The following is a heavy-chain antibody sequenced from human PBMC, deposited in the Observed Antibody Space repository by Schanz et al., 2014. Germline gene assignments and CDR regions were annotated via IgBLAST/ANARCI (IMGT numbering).Heavy chain of an antibody. CDR1: GFTFSDYY. V-gene: IGHV3-11*06. CDR2: ISHNSHYT. D-gene: IGHD7-27*01. CDR3: AKYGGELGVSFEY. J-gene: IGHJ4*02. Sequence: VQLVESGGALEQPGGSLRLSCAASGFTFSDYYMSWIRQAPGKGLEWVSYISHNSHYTNYADSVKGRFTISRDTAKNSLYLQMNSLRPEDTAVYYCAKYGGELGVSFEYWGQGTLVTVSS.